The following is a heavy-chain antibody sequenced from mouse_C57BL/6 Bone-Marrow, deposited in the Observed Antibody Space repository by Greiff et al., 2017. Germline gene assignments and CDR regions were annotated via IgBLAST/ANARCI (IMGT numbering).Heavy chain of an antibody. Sequence: QVQLQQPGAELVMPGASVKLSCKASGYTFTSYWMHWVKQRPGQGLEWIGEIDPSDSYTNYNQKFKGKSTLTVDKSSSTAYMQLSSLTSEDSAVYVRHSIPLPLHVLLCPPPPSDY. V-gene: IGHV1-69*01. J-gene: IGHJ2*01. CDR2: IDPSDSYT. CDR1: GYTFTSYW. CDR3: HSIPLPLHVLLCPPPPSDY. D-gene: IGHD6-1*01.